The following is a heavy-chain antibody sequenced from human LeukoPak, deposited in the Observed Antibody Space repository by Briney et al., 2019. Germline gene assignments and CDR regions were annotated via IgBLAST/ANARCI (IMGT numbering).Heavy chain of an antibody. CDR3: ARACARGYCSGGSCYKCFDY. Sequence: GGSLRLSCAASGFTFSSYWMSWVRQAPGKGLEWVANIKQDGSEKYYVDSVKGRFTIFRDNAKNSLYLQMNSLRAEDTAVYYCARACARGYCSGGSCYKCFDYWGQGTLVTVSS. CDR1: GFTFSSYW. CDR2: IKQDGSEK. J-gene: IGHJ4*02. V-gene: IGHV3-7*01. D-gene: IGHD2-15*01.